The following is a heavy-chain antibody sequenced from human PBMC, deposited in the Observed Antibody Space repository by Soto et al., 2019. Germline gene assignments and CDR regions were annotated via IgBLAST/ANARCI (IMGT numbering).Heavy chain of an antibody. CDR1: GFTFSSFG. CDR3: ARSHGTIWHWKGGPLDI. Sequence: QVQLVESGGGVVQPGRSLRLSCAASGFTFSSFGMHWVRQTPDKGLEWVEVLWFDGSNEVYSDSVRGRFTISRDNAENILYLQMTNLTPEDTAVYYCARSHGTIWHWKGGPLDIWGRGTMVTVSS. V-gene: IGHV3-33*01. J-gene: IGHJ3*02. D-gene: IGHD1-1*01. CDR2: LWFDGSNE.